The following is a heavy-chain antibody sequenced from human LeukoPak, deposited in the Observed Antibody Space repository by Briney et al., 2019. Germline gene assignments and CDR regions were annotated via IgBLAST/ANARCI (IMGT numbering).Heavy chain of an antibody. J-gene: IGHJ4*02. CDR1: GFTVSSNY. CDR3: ARVPSRGGYHFDY. D-gene: IGHD3-22*01. CDR2: IYSGGST. V-gene: IGHV3-53*01. Sequence: GGSLRLSCAASGFTVSSNYMSWVRQAPGKGLEWVSVIYSGGSTYYADSVKGRFTISRDNSKNTLYLQMNSLRAEDTAVYYCARVPSRGGYHFDYWGQGTLVTVSS.